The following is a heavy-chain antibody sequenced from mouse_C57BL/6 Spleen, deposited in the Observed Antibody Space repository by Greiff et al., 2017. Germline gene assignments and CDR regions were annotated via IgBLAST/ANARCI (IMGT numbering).Heavy chain of an antibody. V-gene: IGHV5-17*01. CDR1: GFTFSDYG. CDR2: ISSGSSTI. CDR3: ASRDYDGYFFAY. Sequence: EVQVVESGGGLVKPGGSLKLSCAASGFTFSDYGMHWVRQAPEKGLEWVAYISSGSSTIYYADTVKGRFTISRDNAKNTLFLQMTSLRSEDTAMYYCASRDYDGYFFAYWGQGTLVTVSA. D-gene: IGHD2-3*01. J-gene: IGHJ3*01.